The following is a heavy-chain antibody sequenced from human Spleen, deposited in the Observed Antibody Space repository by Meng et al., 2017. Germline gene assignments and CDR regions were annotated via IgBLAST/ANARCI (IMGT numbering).Heavy chain of an antibody. J-gene: IGHJ5*02. CDR3: VRSSGWVRTGFDP. CDR2: IHYSGDT. D-gene: IGHD6-19*01. CDR1: GGSISSGGYY. V-gene: IGHV4-31*03. Sequence: QVQLQESGPGLVKPSQTLSRTCTVSGGSISSGGYYWSWIRQHPGKGLEWIGYIHYSGDTYYNPSLKSRVTVSIDTSKSQFSLKLTSVTAADTAVYYCVRSSGWVRTGFDPWGQGTLVTVSS.